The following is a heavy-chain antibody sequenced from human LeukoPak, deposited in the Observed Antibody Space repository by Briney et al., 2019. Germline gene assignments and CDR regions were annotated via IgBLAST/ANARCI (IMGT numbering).Heavy chain of an antibody. CDR1: GYTFTSYG. CDR3: ASEYYDSSGYKTFDP. D-gene: IGHD3-22*01. Sequence: GASVKVSCKASGYTFTSYGTSWVRQAPGQGLEWMGWISAYNGNTNYAQKLQGRVTMTTDTSTSTAYMELRSLRSDDTAVYYCASEYYDSSGYKTFDPWGQGTLVTVSS. CDR2: ISAYNGNT. V-gene: IGHV1-18*01. J-gene: IGHJ5*02.